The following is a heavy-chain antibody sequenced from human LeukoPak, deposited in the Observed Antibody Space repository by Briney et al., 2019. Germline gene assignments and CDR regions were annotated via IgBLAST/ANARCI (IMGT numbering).Heavy chain of an antibody. CDR2: IYSGGST. V-gene: IGHV3-66*01. Sequence: PGGSLRLSCAASGFTVSSNYMSWVRQAPGKGLEWVSVIYSGGSTYYADSVKGRFTISRDNSKNTLYLQMNSLRAEDTAVYYCARAWYYDILTGWPPFDYWGQGTLVTVSS. CDR1: GFTVSSNY. J-gene: IGHJ4*02. D-gene: IGHD3-9*01. CDR3: ARAWYYDILTGWPPFDY.